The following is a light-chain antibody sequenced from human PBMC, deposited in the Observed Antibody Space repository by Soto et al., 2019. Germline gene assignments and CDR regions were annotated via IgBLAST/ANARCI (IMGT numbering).Light chain of an antibody. Sequence: EFVFTQSPGTLAFSPGERATLSCRASQTVRNNYLAWYQQKPGQAPRLLIYDVSSRATGIPDRFGGGGSGTDFTLTISRLEPEDFAVYYCQQCSSYPLTVFGGSKV. CDR3: QQCSSYPLT. CDR2: DVS. J-gene: IGKJ4*01. CDR1: QTVRNNY. V-gene: IGKV3-20*01.